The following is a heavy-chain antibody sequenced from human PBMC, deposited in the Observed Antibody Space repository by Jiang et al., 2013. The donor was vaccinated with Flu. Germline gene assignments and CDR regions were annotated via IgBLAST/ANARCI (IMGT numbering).Heavy chain of an antibody. CDR3: ARDPRLNWYNWNYVYFDY. J-gene: IGHJ4*02. D-gene: IGHD1-7*01. V-gene: IGHV1-18*01. CDR1: GYMFRNYG. Sequence: SGAEVKQPGASVKVSCKASGYMFRNYGISWVRQAPGQGLEWMGWISGYNGDTKYPQKVQGRVTMTTDTSTNTAYMELTSLRSDDTAVYYCARDPRLNWYNWNYVYFDYWGQGALVTVSS. CDR2: ISGYNGDT.